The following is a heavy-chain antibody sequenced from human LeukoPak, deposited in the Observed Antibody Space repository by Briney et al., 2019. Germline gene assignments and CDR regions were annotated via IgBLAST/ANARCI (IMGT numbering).Heavy chain of an antibody. CDR2: ISGDTTYI. V-gene: IGHV3-21*01. D-gene: IGHD2-2*01. Sequence: GGSLRLSCAASGFTFSSYTMHWVRQIPGERPEWVSSISGDTTYIYYADSLKGRFTISRDNTNTSLFLQMNSLRAEDTAVYYCANHCTSTSCPNWFDPWGQGTLVTVSS. CDR1: GFTFSSYT. J-gene: IGHJ5*02. CDR3: ANHCTSTSCPNWFDP.